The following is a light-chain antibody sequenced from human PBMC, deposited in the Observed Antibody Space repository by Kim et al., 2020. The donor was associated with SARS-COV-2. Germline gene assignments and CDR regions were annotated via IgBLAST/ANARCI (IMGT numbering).Light chain of an antibody. J-gene: IGKJ2*01. V-gene: IGKV1-9*01. CDR3: QQVNSYPYT. Sequence: ASVGDRRSITARASKGISDFFAWCQQQPGKAPNLLIYAASILQTGVPSRFSGSASGTEFTLTISSLQPEDFATYYCQQVNSYPYTFGRGTKLEI. CDR1: KGISDF. CDR2: AAS.